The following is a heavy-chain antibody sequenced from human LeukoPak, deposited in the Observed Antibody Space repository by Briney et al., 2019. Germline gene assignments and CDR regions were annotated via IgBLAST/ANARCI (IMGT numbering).Heavy chain of an antibody. Sequence: GRSLRLSCVASGFTFSSLGMHWVRQAPGKGLEWVALVSSVGSSDYYADSLKGRFTISRDNSKNTLYLQMNSLRPEDTAVYYCAKLSYDTSAYHEDYWGQGTLVIVSS. CDR3: AKLSYDTSAYHEDY. CDR1: GFTFSSLG. D-gene: IGHD3-22*01. V-gene: IGHV3-30*18. J-gene: IGHJ4*02. CDR2: VSSVGSSD.